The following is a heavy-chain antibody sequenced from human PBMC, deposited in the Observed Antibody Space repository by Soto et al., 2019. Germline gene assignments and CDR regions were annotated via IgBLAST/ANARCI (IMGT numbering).Heavy chain of an antibody. V-gene: IGHV4-59*01. Sequence: PSETLSLTCTVSGGSLNSYYWTWIRQSPGKGLEWIGYVSSTGSTNYNPSLKSRVILSLDTSTSEVSLSLTSVTAADAAVYFCARFSPPRKSYDSNPGWFDPWGQGIMVTVSS. D-gene: IGHD3-22*01. CDR3: ARFSPPRKSYDSNPGWFDP. CDR2: VSSTGST. J-gene: IGHJ5*02. CDR1: GGSLNSYY.